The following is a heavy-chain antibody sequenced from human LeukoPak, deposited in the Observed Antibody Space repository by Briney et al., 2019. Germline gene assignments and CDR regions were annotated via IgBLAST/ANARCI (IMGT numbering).Heavy chain of an antibody. J-gene: IGHJ4*02. CDR2: ISGSGGST. D-gene: IGHD5-18*01. CDR3: AKDLLPRDTAMVVDY. Sequence: QPGGSLRLSCAASGFTFSSYVMSWVRQAPGKGLEWVSAISGSGGSTYYADSVKGRFTISRDNSKNTLYLQMNSLRAEDTAVYYCAKDLLPRDTAMVVDYWGQGTLVTVSS. V-gene: IGHV3-23*01. CDR1: GFTFSSYV.